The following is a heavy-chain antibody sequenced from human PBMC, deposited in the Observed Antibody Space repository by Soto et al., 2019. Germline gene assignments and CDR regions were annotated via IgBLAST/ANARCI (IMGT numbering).Heavy chain of an antibody. CDR2: ISAYNGNT. CDR1: GYTFTSYG. J-gene: IGHJ4*02. CDR3: XXXVAPDY. Sequence: QVQLVQSGAEVKKPGASVKVSCKASGYTFTSYGISWVRQAPGQGLEWMGWISAYNGNTNYAQKLQGRVTMTTDTXXXXXXXXXXXXXXXXXXXXXXXXXVAPDYWGQGTLVTVSS. D-gene: IGHD5-12*01. V-gene: IGHV1-18*01.